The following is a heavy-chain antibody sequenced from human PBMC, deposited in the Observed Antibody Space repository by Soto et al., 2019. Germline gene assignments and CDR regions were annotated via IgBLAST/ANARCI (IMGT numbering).Heavy chain of an antibody. J-gene: IGHJ4*02. CDR3: AKDRGSRD. CDR2: VTGSGGST. Sequence: GGSLRLSCAASGFSFSSYAMSWVRQAPGKGLEWVSVVTGSGGSTYYADSVKGRFTISRDNSKNTLYLQMNSLRAEDTAVYYCAKDRGSRDWGQGTLVTVSS. D-gene: IGHD3-10*01. V-gene: IGHV3-23*01. CDR1: GFSFSSYA.